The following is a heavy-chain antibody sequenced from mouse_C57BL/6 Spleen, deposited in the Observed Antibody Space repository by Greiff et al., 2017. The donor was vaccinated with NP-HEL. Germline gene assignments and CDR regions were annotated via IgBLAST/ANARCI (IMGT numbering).Heavy chain of an antibody. CDR2: IDPSDSYT. Sequence: QVQLQQPGAELVMPGASVKLSCKASGYTFTSYWMHWVKQRPGQGLEWIGEIDPSDSYTNYNEKFKGKATLTADKSSSTAYMQFSSLTSEDSAIYYCASYYYGTPFAHWGQGTLVTVSA. V-gene: IGHV1-69*01. D-gene: IGHD1-1*01. CDR1: GYTFTSYW. CDR3: ASYYYGTPFAH. J-gene: IGHJ3*01.